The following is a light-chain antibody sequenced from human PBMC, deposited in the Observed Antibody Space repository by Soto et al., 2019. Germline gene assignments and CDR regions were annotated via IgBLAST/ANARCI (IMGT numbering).Light chain of an antibody. CDR2: EVN. J-gene: IGLJ1*01. CDR3: TSYTSGSNYV. Sequence: QSALTQPASVSGSPGQSITISCTGTSSDIGGYNYVSWYQHHPGKAPKLMIYEVNNRPSGVSNRFSGSKSGNTASLIISGLQAEDEADYYCTSYTSGSNYVFGSGTKLTVL. CDR1: SSDIGGYNY. V-gene: IGLV2-14*01.